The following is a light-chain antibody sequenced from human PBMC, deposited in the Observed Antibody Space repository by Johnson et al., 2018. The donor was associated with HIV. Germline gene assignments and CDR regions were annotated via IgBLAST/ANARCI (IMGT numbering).Light chain of an antibody. Sequence: QSVLTQPPSVSAAPGQKVTISCSGSSSNIGNNYVSWYQQLPGTAPKLLIYDNHKRPSGIPDRVSGSKSGTSATLGITGLQTGDEADYYCGTWDSSLSAGGVFGTGTKVTVL. CDR2: DNH. V-gene: IGLV1-51*01. J-gene: IGLJ1*01. CDR1: SSNIGNNY. CDR3: GTWDSSLSAGGV.